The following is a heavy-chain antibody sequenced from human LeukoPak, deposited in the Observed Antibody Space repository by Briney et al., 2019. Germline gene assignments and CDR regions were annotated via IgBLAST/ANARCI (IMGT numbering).Heavy chain of an antibody. CDR2: IYYSGST. CDR1: GGSISSSSYY. Sequence: SETLSLTCTVSGGSISSSSYYWGWIRQPPGKGLEWIGSIYYSGSTYYNPSLKSRVTISADTSKNQFSLKLSSVTAADTAVYYCARIRYSSSSYHFDYWGQGTLVTVSS. V-gene: IGHV4-39*01. CDR3: ARIRYSSSSYHFDY. J-gene: IGHJ4*02. D-gene: IGHD6-13*01.